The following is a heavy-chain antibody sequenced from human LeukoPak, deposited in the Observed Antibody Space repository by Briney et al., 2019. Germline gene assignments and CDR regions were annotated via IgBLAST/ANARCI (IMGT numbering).Heavy chain of an antibody. CDR3: ARSRFYFDY. Sequence: GGSLGLSCAASGFTFSTYWMGWVRQAPGKGLEWVAKIKPDGSEKDHVDSVKGRFTISRDNAKNSLYLQLNSLGAEDTAVYYCARSRFYFDYWGQGTLVTVSS. J-gene: IGHJ4*02. V-gene: IGHV3-7*01. CDR1: GFTFSTYW. CDR2: IKPDGSEK.